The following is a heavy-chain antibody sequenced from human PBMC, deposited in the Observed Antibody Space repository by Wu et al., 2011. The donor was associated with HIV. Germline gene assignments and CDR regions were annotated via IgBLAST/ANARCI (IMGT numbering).Heavy chain of an antibody. Sequence: QVQLVQSGAEVKKPGSSVKVSCKASGGTFSSYAISWVRQAPGQGLEWMGRIIPIFGTANYAQKFQGRVTITADKSTSTAYMELSSLRSEDTAVYYCARDLVMAAAGYYYGMDVWGQGTTVTVSS. CDR2: IIPIFGTA. CDR3: ARDLVMAAAGYYYGMDV. J-gene: IGHJ6*02. V-gene: IGHV1-69*14. D-gene: IGHD6-13*01. CDR1: GGTFSSYA.